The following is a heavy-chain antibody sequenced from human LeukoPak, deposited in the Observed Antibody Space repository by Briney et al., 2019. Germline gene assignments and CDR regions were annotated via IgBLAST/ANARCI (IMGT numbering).Heavy chain of an antibody. CDR1: GYTLTELS. Sequence: ASVKVSCKVSGYTLTELSMHWVRQAPGKGLEWMGGFDPEDGETIYAQKFQGRVTMTEDTSTDTAYMELSSLRSEDTAVYYCAIYGSGSSHNSPVDFWGQGTLVTVSS. CDR3: AIYGSGSSHNSPVDF. V-gene: IGHV1-24*01. CDR2: FDPEDGET. D-gene: IGHD3-10*01. J-gene: IGHJ4*02.